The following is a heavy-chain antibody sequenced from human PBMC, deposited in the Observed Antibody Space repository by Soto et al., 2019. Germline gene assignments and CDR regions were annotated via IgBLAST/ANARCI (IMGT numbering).Heavy chain of an antibody. CDR2: INHSGST. CDR1: GGSFSGYY. Sequence: SETLSLTCAVYGGSFSGYYWSWIRQPPGKGLEWIGEINHSGSTNYNPSLKSRVTISVDTSKNQFSLKLSSVTAADTAVYYCARGRNYDFWSGYGGPCFDYWGQGALVTVSS. CDR3: ARGRNYDFWSGYGGPCFDY. J-gene: IGHJ4*02. V-gene: IGHV4-34*01. D-gene: IGHD3-3*01.